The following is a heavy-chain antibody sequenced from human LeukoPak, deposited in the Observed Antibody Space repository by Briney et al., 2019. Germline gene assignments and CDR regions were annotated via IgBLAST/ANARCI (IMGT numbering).Heavy chain of an antibody. CDR3: AKGTERYREVSSFDS. J-gene: IGHJ4*02. V-gene: IGHV3-23*01. Sequence: PGGSLRLSCAASGFTFTTFTMNWVRQAPGKGLEGVSAINRGGGGTYYADFVKGRFTISRDNSENTLYLQMNSLRAEDTATYYCAKGTERYREVSSFDSWGQGTQVTVSS. D-gene: IGHD3-10*01. CDR2: INRGGGGT. CDR1: GFTFTTFT.